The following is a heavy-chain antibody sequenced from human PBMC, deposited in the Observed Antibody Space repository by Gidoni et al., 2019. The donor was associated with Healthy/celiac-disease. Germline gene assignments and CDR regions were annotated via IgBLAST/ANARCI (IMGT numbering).Heavy chain of an antibody. CDR3: ARERFYGGNSPFDY. CDR1: GYTFTSYG. Sequence: QVQLEQSGAEVKKPGASVTVSCKASGYTFTSYGISWVRQAPGLGLEWMGWISAYNGNTNYAQKLQGRVTMTTDTSTSTAYMELRSLRSDDTAVYSCARERFYGGNSPFDYWGQGTLVTVSS. J-gene: IGHJ4*02. V-gene: IGHV1-18*01. D-gene: IGHD4-17*01. CDR2: ISAYNGNT.